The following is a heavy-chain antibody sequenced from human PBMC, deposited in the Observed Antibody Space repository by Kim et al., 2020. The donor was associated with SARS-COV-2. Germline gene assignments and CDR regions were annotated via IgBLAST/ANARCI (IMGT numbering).Heavy chain of an antibody. CDR2: IYYSGST. Sequence: SETLSLTCTVSGGSISSSSYYWGWIRQPPGKGLEWIGSIYYSGSTYYNPSLKSRVTISVDTSKNQFSLKLSSVTAADTAVYYCARKSSSWLNNWFDPWGQGTLVTVSS. CDR1: GGSISSSSYY. D-gene: IGHD6-13*01. J-gene: IGHJ5*02. CDR3: ARKSSSWLNNWFDP. V-gene: IGHV4-39*01.